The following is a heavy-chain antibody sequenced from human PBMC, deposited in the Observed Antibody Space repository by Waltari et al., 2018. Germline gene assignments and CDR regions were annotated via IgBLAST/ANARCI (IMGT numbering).Heavy chain of an antibody. CDR3: ARKSSWIAY. Sequence: EVQLLASGGGLVKPGGSVRLGCAASGLAFRSTRMCWIRQAPGKGREWVASISSSRMYRYYAESVKGRFTISRDNAKNTLYLQMNSLRAEDTAVYYCARKSSWIAYSGHVTLFTVAT. CDR1: GLAFRSTR. J-gene: IGHJ4*01. V-gene: IGHV3-21*01. D-gene: IGHD1-1*01. CDR2: ISSSRMYR.